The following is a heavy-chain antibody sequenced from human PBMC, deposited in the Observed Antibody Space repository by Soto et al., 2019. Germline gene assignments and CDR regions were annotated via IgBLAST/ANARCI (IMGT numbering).Heavy chain of an antibody. CDR2: INAGNGNT. J-gene: IGHJ4*02. Sequence: QVQLVQSGAEVKKPGASVKVSCKASGYTFTSYAMHWVRQAPGQRLEWMGWINAGNGNTKYSQKFRGRVTITRDTSASTAYMELSSLRSEDTAVYYCATNYDILTGYNTEFDYWGQGTLVTVSS. CDR3: ATNYDILTGYNTEFDY. CDR1: GYTFTSYA. D-gene: IGHD3-9*01. V-gene: IGHV1-3*01.